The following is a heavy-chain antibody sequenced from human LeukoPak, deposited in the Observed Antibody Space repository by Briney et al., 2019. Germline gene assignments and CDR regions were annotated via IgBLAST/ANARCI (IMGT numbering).Heavy chain of an antibody. D-gene: IGHD3-3*01. CDR3: ARGWNYGDY. V-gene: IGHV4-59*01. CDR2: VSYTGDA. Sequence: PSETLSLTCTVPGGAISSYYWSWIRQPPGKGLEWIGYVSYTGDASQNPSLRGRVTMSVDTSNNQVPLELSSVSAADTAVYYCARGWNYGDYWGQGTLVTVSS. J-gene: IGHJ4*02. CDR1: GGAISSYY.